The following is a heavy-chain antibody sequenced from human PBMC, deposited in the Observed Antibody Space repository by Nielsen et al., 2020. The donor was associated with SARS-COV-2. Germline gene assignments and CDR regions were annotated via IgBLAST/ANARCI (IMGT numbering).Heavy chain of an antibody. CDR1: GFTFNTYA. CDR3: ANDFGDCGSSTCRPK. D-gene: IGHD2-2*01. V-gene: IGHV3-23*01. CDR2: ISGGGTNS. J-gene: IGHJ4*02. Sequence: GESLKISCAASGFTFNTYAMSWIRQAPGKGLEWISAISGGGTNSFYADSVKGRFTISRDNSNHTLYLRLTNLRAEDTAVYYCANDFGDCGSSTCRPKWGQGSRITVSS.